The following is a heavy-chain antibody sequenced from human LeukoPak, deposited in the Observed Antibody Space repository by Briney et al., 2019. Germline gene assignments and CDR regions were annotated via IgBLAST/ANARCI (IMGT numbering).Heavy chain of an antibody. CDR2: INPDGSIT. CDR3: ARDSGSGSYSGY. Sequence: GGSLRLSCAASGFTFSTEWMHWVRQAPGKGLVWVSRINPDGSITGYADSVKGRFTISRDNARNTLFLQMNSLRAEDTAVYYCARDSGSGSYSGYWGQGTLVTVSS. D-gene: IGHD3-10*01. CDR1: GFTFSTEW. V-gene: IGHV3-74*01. J-gene: IGHJ4*02.